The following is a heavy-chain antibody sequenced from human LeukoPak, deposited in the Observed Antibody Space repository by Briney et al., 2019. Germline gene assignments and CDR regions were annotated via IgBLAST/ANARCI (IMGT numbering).Heavy chain of an antibody. CDR3: TTLGYHLDS. Sequence: PGGSLRLSCLASGFASSAYEMNWVRQAPGKGLEWVSYIAGSDTTTYYADSVKGRFTISRDNAKNSLYLQMNSLRAEDTALYYCTTLGYHLDSWGQGTLVTVSS. CDR1: GFASSAYE. CDR2: IAGSDTTT. J-gene: IGHJ4*02. V-gene: IGHV3-48*03. D-gene: IGHD3-22*01.